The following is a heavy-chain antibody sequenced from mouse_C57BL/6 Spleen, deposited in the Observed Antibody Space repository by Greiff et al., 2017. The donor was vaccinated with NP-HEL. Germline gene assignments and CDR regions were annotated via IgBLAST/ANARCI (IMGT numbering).Heavy chain of an antibody. CDR1: GYTFTSYT. J-gene: IGHJ4*01. V-gene: IGHV1-4*01. D-gene: IGHD6-1*01. CDR2: INPSSGYT. CDR3: AREDPLYAMDY. Sequence: VKLMESGAELARPGASVKMSCKASGYTFTSYTMHWVKQRPGQGLEWIGYINPSSGYTKYNQKFKDKATLTADKSSSTAYMQLSSLTSEDSAVYYCAREDPLYAMDYWGQGTSVTVSS.